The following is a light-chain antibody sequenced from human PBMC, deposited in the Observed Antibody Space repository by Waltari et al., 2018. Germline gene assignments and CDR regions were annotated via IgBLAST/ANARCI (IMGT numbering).Light chain of an antibody. CDR2: EVS. CDR1: SSDVGGYNY. V-gene: IGLV2-14*01. CDR3: TSYTSSSISHVL. Sequence: QSALTQPASVSGSPGQSITISCTGTSSDVGGYNYLSWYQHQPGKAPKLIIYEVSNQPSGVSNRFSGSKSGNTASLTISGLQAEDEGDYYCTSYTSSSISHVLFGGGTKLSVL. J-gene: IGLJ2*01.